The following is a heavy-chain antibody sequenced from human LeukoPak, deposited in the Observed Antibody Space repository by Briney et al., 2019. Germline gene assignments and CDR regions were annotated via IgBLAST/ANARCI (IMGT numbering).Heavy chain of an antibody. V-gene: IGHV1-2*06. Sequence: ASVKVSCKASGYTFTGYHMHWVRQAPGQGLEWMGRINPNSGDTNYAQKFQGRVTMTRDTSISTAYMELSRLRFDDTAVYYCARETSSSPPYYYYYGMDVWGQGTTVTVSS. CDR3: ARETSSSPPYYYYYGMDV. D-gene: IGHD6-6*01. CDR2: INPNSGDT. CDR1: GYTFTGYH. J-gene: IGHJ6*02.